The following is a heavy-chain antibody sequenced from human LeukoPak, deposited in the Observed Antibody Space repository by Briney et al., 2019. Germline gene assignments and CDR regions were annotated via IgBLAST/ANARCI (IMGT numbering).Heavy chain of an antibody. CDR3: ARQRIAAAGPDY. CDR1: GYSISSGYY. J-gene: IGHJ4*02. Sequence: SETLSLTCAVSGYSISSGYYWGWIRQPPGKGLEWIGSIYHSGSTYYNPSLKSRVTISVDTSKNQFSLKLSSVTAADTAAYYCARQRIAAAGPDYWGQGTLVTVSS. CDR2: IYHSGST. D-gene: IGHD6-13*01. V-gene: IGHV4-38-2*01.